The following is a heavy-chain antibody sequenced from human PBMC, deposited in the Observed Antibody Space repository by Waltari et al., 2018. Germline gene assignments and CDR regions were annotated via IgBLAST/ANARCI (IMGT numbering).Heavy chain of an antibody. V-gene: IGHV3-74*01. J-gene: IGHJ4*02. CDR1: GFIFSSYW. CDR2: INMDGSIT. Sequence: EVRLVESGGGLVQPGGSLRLSCAASGFIFSSYWMHWVRQAPGKRLVSVSNINMDGSITNYADSVKGRFNIFRDNAKNTLFLQMNSLRDEDTAVYYCVLYSSSFLGDCWGQGTLVAVSS. D-gene: IGHD6-13*01. CDR3: VLYSSSFLGDC.